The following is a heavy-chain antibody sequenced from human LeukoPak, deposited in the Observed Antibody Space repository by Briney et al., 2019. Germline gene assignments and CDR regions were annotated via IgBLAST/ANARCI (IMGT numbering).Heavy chain of an antibody. CDR3: ASGPNVYDSSGFDAFDI. D-gene: IGHD3-22*01. Sequence: PGGSLRLSCAASGFTFSSYGMHWVRQAPGKGLEWVAVIWYDGSNKYYADSVKGRFTISRDNSKNTLHLQMNSLRAEDTAVYYCASGPNVYDSSGFDAFDIWGQGTMVTVSS. J-gene: IGHJ3*02. V-gene: IGHV3-33*01. CDR1: GFTFSSYG. CDR2: IWYDGSNK.